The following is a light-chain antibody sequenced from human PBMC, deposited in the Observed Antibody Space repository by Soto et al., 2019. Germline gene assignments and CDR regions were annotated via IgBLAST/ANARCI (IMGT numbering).Light chain of an antibody. Sequence: IVLTQSPGTLSLSPGERATLSCRASQSVSSSDLAWYQQKPGQAPRLLIYGASSRATGIPDRFSGSGSGTDLTLTVSRLEPEDFAVYYRLQCGASWTFGQGTKVDIK. CDR1: QSVSSSD. V-gene: IGKV3-20*01. CDR2: GAS. CDR3: LQCGASWT. J-gene: IGKJ1*01.